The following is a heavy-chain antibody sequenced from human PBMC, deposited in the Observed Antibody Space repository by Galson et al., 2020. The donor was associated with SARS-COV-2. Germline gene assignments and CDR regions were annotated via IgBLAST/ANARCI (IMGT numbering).Heavy chain of an antibody. V-gene: IGHV4-39*06. J-gene: IGHJ4*02. CDR2: IYYSGST. CDR1: GSSISSSSHY. Sequence: SETLSLTCTVSGSSISSSSHYWGWIRQPPGKGLEWIGSIYYSGSTYYNPSLKSRVTISVDTSKNQFTLKLSSVTAADTAVYYCARASTQAIVGVVIIHSPFDYWGQGTLVTVSS. D-gene: IGHD3-3*01. CDR3: ARASTQAIVGVVIIHSPFDY.